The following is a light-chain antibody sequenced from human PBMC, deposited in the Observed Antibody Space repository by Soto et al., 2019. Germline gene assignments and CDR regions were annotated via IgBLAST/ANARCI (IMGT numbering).Light chain of an antibody. Sequence: QSALTQPASVSGSPGQSITISCTGTSSDVGGYNHVSWYQQHPGKAPKLIIYEVRNRPSGVSHRLSGSKSGNTASLTISGRQADDEADYYCCSYTSSSIRVFGGGTKLTVL. CDR3: CSYTSSSIRV. CDR1: SSDVGGYNH. J-gene: IGLJ3*02. V-gene: IGLV2-14*01. CDR2: EVR.